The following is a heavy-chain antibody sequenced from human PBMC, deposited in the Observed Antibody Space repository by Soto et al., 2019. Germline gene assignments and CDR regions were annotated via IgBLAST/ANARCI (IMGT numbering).Heavy chain of an antibody. V-gene: IGHV4-59*01. CDR2: IYYSGST. Sequence: SETLSLTCTVSGGSISSYYWSWIRQPPGKGLEWIGYIYYSGSTNYNPSLKRRVTISVDTSKNQFSLKLSSVTAADTAVYYCAREGGYYYDSSGYYYFDYWGQGTLVTVSS. CDR3: AREGGYYYDSSGYYYFDY. J-gene: IGHJ4*02. CDR1: GGSISSYY. D-gene: IGHD3-22*01.